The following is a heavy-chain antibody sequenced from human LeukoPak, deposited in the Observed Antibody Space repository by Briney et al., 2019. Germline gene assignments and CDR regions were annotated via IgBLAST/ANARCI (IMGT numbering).Heavy chain of an antibody. CDR1: GFTFSSYG. V-gene: IGHV3-30*02. Sequence: GGSLRLSCAASGFTFSSYGMHWVRQAPGKGLEWVASIRYDGSNKYYADSVKGRFTISRDNSKNTLYLQMNSLRAEDTAVYYRAKPDRITISDLASFDYWGQGTLVTVSS. D-gene: IGHD3-3*01. J-gene: IGHJ4*02. CDR2: IRYDGSNK. CDR3: AKPDRITISDLASFDY.